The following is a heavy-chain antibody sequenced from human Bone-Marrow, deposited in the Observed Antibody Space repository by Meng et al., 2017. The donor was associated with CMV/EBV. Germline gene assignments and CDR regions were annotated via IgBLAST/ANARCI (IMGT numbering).Heavy chain of an antibody. CDR1: GFNFDDYA. V-gene: IGHV3-9*01. CDR2: ISWNSGSI. J-gene: IGHJ4*02. D-gene: IGHD6-13*01. CDR3: AKRSQGNNFDY. Sequence: GGSLRLSCAASGFNFDDYAMHWVRQAPGKGLEWVSGISWNSGSIGYADSVKGRFTISRDNAKNSLYLQMNSLRAEDTALYYCAKRSQGNNFDYWGQGTLVPVSS.